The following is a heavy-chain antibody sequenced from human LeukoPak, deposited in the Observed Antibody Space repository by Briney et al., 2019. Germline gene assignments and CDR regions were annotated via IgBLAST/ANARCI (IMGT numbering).Heavy chain of an antibody. CDR1: GGTFSSYA. J-gene: IGHJ4*02. D-gene: IGHD1-26*01. CDR3: ATLVSGSYRDY. CDR2: INPNSGGT. V-gene: IGHV1-2*02. Sequence: GASVKVSCKASGGTFSSYAISWVRQAPGQGLEWMGWINPNSGGTNYAQKFQGRVTMTRDTSISTAYMELSRLRSDDTAVYYCATLVSGSYRDYWGQGTLVTVSS.